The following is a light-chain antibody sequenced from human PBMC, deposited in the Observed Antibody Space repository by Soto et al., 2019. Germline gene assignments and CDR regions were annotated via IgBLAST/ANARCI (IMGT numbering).Light chain of an antibody. CDR1: SSDVGGYNY. Sequence: QSALTQPASVSASPGQSITISCTGTSSDVGGYNYVSWYQQHPGKAPKLMIYDVSNRPSGVSNRFSGSKSGNTASLTISGLQAEDEADYYCSSYTSSSPYVFGTGTKLTVL. CDR2: DVS. V-gene: IGLV2-14*01. CDR3: SSYTSSSPYV. J-gene: IGLJ1*01.